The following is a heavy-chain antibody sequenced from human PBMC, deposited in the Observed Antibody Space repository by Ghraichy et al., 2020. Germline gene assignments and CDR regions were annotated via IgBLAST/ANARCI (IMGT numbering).Heavy chain of an antibody. CDR1: GFTFSNSV. CDR2: ISYDGSHE. J-gene: IGHJ4*02. Sequence: GGSLRLSCAASGFTFSNSVIHWVRQAPGKGLEWVAVISYDGSHEYYADSVKGRFTISRDNSKSTLYLQMNSLRAEDTAVYYCARDFGYVRWFFDYWGQGTLVTVSS. D-gene: IGHD3-22*01. V-gene: IGHV3-30*01. CDR3: ARDFGYVRWFFDY.